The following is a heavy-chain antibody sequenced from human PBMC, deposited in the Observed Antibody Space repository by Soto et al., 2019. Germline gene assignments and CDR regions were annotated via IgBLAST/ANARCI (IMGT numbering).Heavy chain of an antibody. CDR3: AGSITGTTYYYYGMDV. CDR1: GGSISGGGYY. CDR2: IYYSGST. D-gene: IGHD1-7*01. V-gene: IGHV4-31*03. J-gene: IGHJ6*02. Sequence: SSETLSLTCTVSGGSISGGGYYWSWIRQHPGKGLEWIGYIYYSGSTYYNPSLKSRVTISVDTSKNQFSLKLSSVTAADTAVYYCAGSITGTTYYYYGMDVWGQGTTVTVSS.